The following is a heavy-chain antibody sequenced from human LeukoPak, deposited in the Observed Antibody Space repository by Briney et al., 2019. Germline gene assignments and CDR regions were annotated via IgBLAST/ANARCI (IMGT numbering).Heavy chain of an antibody. CDR3: ARGGLGYFDWLSDY. Sequence: GGSLRLSCAASGFTFSRYAMHWLRQAPGKWPEWVAVIAFDGNKKYYADSVKGRFTISRDNSRNTLFLQMNSLRAGDTAVYYCARGGLGYFDWLSDYWGQGTLVTVSS. CDR1: GFTFSRYA. D-gene: IGHD3-9*01. CDR2: IAFDGNKK. V-gene: IGHV3-30*04. J-gene: IGHJ4*02.